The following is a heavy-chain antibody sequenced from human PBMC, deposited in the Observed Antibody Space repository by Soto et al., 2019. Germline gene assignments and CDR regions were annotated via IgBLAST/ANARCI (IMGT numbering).Heavy chain of an antibody. CDR2: IYYSGGT. CDR1: GGSISSSSYY. V-gene: IGHV4-39*01. Sequence: PSETLSLTCTVSGGSISSSSYYWGWIRQPPGKGLEWIGSIYYSGGTYYNPSLKSRVTISVDTSKNQFSLKLSSVTAADTAVYYCARLVRGYYYGMDVWGQGTTVTVSS. D-gene: IGHD2-21*01. J-gene: IGHJ6*02. CDR3: ARLVRGYYYGMDV.